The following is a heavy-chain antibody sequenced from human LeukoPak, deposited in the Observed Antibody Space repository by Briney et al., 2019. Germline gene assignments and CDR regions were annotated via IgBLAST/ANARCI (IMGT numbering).Heavy chain of an antibody. Sequence: TGGSLRLSCSVSGFIFRDFSMSWVRQAPGKGLEWVANMNEYGSEIFYVDSVKGRFTISSDNGKNSLYLQMNRLRAEETAVYYCARPRGCGSSRCNNFDYWGQGTLVTVSS. J-gene: IGHJ4*02. D-gene: IGHD2-2*01. CDR1: GFIFRDFS. CDR2: MNEYGSEI. CDR3: ARPRGCGSSRCNNFDY. V-gene: IGHV3-7*01.